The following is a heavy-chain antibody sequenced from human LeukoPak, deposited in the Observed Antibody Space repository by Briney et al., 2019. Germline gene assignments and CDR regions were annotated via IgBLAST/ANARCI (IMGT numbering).Heavy chain of an antibody. D-gene: IGHD6-19*01. V-gene: IGHV4-39*01. J-gene: IGHJ6*02. Sequence: SETLSLTCTVSGGSISSSFYYWGWIRQPPGKGLEWIGSIYYSGSTYYNPSLKSRVTISVDTSKNQFSLKLSSVTAADTAVYYCARSIAVAGDGYCYYYYGMDVWGQGTTVTVSS. CDR2: IYYSGST. CDR1: GGSISSSFYY. CDR3: ARSIAVAGDGYCYYYYGMDV.